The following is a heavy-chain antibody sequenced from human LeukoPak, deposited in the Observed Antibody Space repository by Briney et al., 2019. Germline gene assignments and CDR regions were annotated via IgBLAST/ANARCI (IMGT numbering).Heavy chain of an antibody. CDR3: ARARTDYYDSSGYYHNWFDP. CDR2: INPCGGST. D-gene: IGHD3-22*01. CDR1: GYTFTSYY. Sequence: SVKVSCKASGYTFTSYYMHWVRQAPGQGLEWMGIINPCGGSTSYAQKFQGRVTMTRDTSTSTVYMELSSLRSEDTAVYYCARARTDYYDSSGYYHNWFDPWGQGTLVTVSS. V-gene: IGHV1-46*01. J-gene: IGHJ5*02.